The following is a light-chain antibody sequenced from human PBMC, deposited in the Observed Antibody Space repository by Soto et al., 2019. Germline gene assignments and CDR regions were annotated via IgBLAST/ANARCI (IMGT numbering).Light chain of an antibody. Sequence: EIVLTQSPGTLSLSPGERATLSCRASQSVSSSYLAWYRQKPGQAPRLLIYGASSRATGIPDSFSGSGSGTDFPLTISRLEPDDCGVDYCQQYGSPPAYTFGRGTKLEIK. J-gene: IGKJ2*01. V-gene: IGKV3-20*01. CDR3: QQYGSPPAYT. CDR2: GAS. CDR1: QSVSSSY.